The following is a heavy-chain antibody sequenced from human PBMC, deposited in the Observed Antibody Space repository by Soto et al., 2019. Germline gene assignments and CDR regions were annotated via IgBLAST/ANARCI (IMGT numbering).Heavy chain of an antibody. J-gene: IGHJ4*02. D-gene: IGHD1-1*01. CDR1: GGSISSTRYY. CDR2: TYYTGST. V-gene: IGHV4-39*01. CDR3: VSGPGTTADY. Sequence: SETLSLTCTVSGGSISSTRYYLGWIRQPPGKGLEWIGTTYYTGSTYYNPSLKSRVTISVDMSKNQFSLKVRSVTAADTAVYYCVSGPGTTADYWGQGTLVTVSS.